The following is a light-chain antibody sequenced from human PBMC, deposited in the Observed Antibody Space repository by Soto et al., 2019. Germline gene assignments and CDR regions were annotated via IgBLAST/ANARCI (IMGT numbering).Light chain of an antibody. V-gene: IGKV3-20*01. CDR2: GAS. Sequence: ELVLTQSPATLSLSPGERATLSCRASQRVSRYLAWYQQKPGQAPRLLIYGASSRATGIPDRFSGSGSGTDLTLTISRLEPEDGAVYECQQYGSSPITFGQGTRLEIK. CDR1: QRVSRY. CDR3: QQYGSSPIT. J-gene: IGKJ5*01.